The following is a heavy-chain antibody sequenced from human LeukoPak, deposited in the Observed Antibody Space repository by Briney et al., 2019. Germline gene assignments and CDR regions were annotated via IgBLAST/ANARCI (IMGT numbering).Heavy chain of an antibody. CDR1: GGTFISYA. J-gene: IGHJ4*02. V-gene: IGHV1-69*13. D-gene: IGHD3-3*01. CDR2: VIPIFGTA. Sequence: SVKVSCKASGGTFISYAISWVRQAPGQGLEWMGGVIPIFGTANYAQKFQGRVTITADESTSTAYMELSSLRSEDTAVYYCAREKGYDFWSGYYPFDYWGQGTLVTVSS. CDR3: AREKGYDFWSGYYPFDY.